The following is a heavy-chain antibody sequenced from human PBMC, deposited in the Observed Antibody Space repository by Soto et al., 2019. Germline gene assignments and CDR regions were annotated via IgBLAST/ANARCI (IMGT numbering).Heavy chain of an antibody. Sequence: QITLKESGPTLVKPTQTLTLTCTFSGFSLSTSGVGVGWIRQPPGKALEWLALIYWDDDKRYSPSLKSRPTITKYTAKNQLVMTITNMYPVDTATYYCAHMPEYYYDSSGLVWYFDLWGRGSLVTVSS. D-gene: IGHD3-22*01. J-gene: IGHJ2*01. V-gene: IGHV2-5*02. CDR2: IYWDDDK. CDR1: GFSLSTSGVG. CDR3: AHMPEYYYDSSGLVWYFDL.